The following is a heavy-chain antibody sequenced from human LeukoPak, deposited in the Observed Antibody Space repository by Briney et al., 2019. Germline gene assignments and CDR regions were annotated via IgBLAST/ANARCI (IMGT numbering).Heavy chain of an antibody. CDR2: ISAYNGNT. D-gene: IGHD3-10*01. J-gene: IGHJ4*02. V-gene: IGHV1-18*01. CDR1: GYTFTSYG. Sequence: GASVKVSCKASGYTFTSYGISWVRQAPGQGLEWMGWISAYNGNTNYAQKFQGRVTMTEDTSTDTAYMELSSLRSEDTAVYYCAVPRSGSYYQWSYYFDYWGQGTLVTVSS. CDR3: AVPRSGSYYQWSYYFDY.